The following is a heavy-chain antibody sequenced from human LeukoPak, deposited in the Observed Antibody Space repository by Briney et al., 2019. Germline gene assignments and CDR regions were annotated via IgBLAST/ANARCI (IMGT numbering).Heavy chain of an antibody. V-gene: IGHV5-10-1*01. CDR2: IDPSDSYT. CDR1: GYNFTTYW. J-gene: IGHJ4*02. CDR3: ARLVEFDRIDY. Sequence: GESLKISCQDSGYNFTTYWISWVRQMPGKGLEWMGRIDPSDSYTEYSPSFQGHVTISADKSINTAYLQWSSLKASDTATYYCARLVEFDRIDYWGQGTLVTVSS. D-gene: IGHD1-14*01.